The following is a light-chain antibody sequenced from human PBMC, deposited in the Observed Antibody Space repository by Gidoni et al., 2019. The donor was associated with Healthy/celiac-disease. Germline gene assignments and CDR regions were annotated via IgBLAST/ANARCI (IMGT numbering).Light chain of an antibody. V-gene: IGKV3-20*01. J-gene: IGKJ1*01. CDR1: QSVSSSY. CDR2: GAS. Sequence: EIVLTQSPGTLSLSPGERATLSCRASQSVSSSYLAWYQQKPGQAARLLIYGASSRATGIPDRFSGSGSATDFTLTISRLEPEDFAVYYCQQYGSSPPVTFCQGTKVEIK. CDR3: QQYGSSPPVT.